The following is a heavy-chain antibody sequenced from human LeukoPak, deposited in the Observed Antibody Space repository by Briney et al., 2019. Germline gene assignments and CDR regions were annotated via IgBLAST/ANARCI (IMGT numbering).Heavy chain of an antibody. CDR2: MNPNSGNT. V-gene: IGHV1-8*03. D-gene: IGHD5-12*01. Sequence: GASVKVSCKASGYTFTSYDINWVRQATGQGLEWMGWMNPNSGNTGYAQKFQGRVTITRNTSISTAYMELSSLRSGDTAVYYCARGMATIDGDYWGQGTLVTVSS. J-gene: IGHJ4*02. CDR1: GYTFTSYD. CDR3: ARGMATIDGDY.